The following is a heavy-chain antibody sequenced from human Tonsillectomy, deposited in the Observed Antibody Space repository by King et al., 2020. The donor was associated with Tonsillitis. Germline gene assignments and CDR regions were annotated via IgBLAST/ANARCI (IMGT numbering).Heavy chain of an antibody. Sequence: VQLVESGGGVVQPGRSLRLSCAASGFTFSSYGMHWVRQAPGKGREGVAVIRYDGSSKYYADSVKGRFTISRDNSKNTLYLQLNSLRVEDTAGYYCARASPLAHDAFDIWGQGTIVTVSS. CDR3: ARASPLAHDAFDI. CDR2: IRYDGSSK. CDR1: GFTFSSYG. V-gene: IGHV3-33*08. J-gene: IGHJ3*02.